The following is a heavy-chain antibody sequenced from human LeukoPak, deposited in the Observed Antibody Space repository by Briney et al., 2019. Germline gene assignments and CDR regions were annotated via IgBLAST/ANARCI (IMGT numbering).Heavy chain of an antibody. D-gene: IGHD6-6*01. V-gene: IGHV1-2*02. CDR1: GYTFTSYD. J-gene: IGHJ6*03. CDR2: INPNSGGT. CDR3: AREEQLVPWYYYMDV. Sequence: ASVKVSCKASGYTFTSYDINWVRQATGQGLEWMGWINPNSGGTNYAQKFQGRVTMTRDTSISTAYMELSRLRSDDTAVYYCAREEQLVPWYYYMDVWGKGTTVTVSS.